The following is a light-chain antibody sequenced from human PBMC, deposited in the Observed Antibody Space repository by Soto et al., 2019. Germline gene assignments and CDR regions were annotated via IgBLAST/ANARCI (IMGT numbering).Light chain of an antibody. CDR1: QSVSSY. V-gene: IGKV3-11*01. Sequence: EIFFAHSPATLSLSPLEISTLSCMASQSVSSYLAWYQQKPGQAPRLLTYDASNRATGIPARFSGRGSGTEFPLTIHSLQSEDFAVYYCQHFNNWPLTFGGGTKVDIK. CDR2: DAS. J-gene: IGKJ4*01. CDR3: QHFNNWPLT.